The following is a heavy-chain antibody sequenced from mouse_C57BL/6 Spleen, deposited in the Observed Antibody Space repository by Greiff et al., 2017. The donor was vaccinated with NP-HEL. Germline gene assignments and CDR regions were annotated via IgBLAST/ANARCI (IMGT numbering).Heavy chain of an antibody. CDR2: IYPGDGDT. Sequence: QVQLQQSGPELVKPGASVKISCKASGYAFSSSWMNWVKQRPGKGLEWIGRIYPGDGDTNYNGKFKGKATLTADKSSSTAYMQLSSLTSEDSAVYYCAGDYGSSYKDYFDYWGQGTTLTVSS. J-gene: IGHJ2*01. V-gene: IGHV1-82*01. CDR3: AGDYGSSYKDYFDY. CDR1: GYAFSSSW. D-gene: IGHD1-1*01.